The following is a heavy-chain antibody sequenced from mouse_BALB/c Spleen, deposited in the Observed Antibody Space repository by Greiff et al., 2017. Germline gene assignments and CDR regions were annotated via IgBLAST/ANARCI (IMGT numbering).Heavy chain of an antibody. V-gene: IGHV1-7*01. J-gene: IGHJ4*01. CDR1: GYTFTSYW. CDR3: ARFRQLGPHAMDY. CDR2: INPSTGYT. Sequence: VQLQQSGAELAKPGASVKMSCKASGYTFTSYWMHSVKQRPGQGLEWIGYINPSTGYTEYNQKFKDKATLTADKSSSTAYMQLSSLTSEDSAVYYCARFRQLGPHAMDYWGQGTSVTVSS. D-gene: IGHD3-2*01.